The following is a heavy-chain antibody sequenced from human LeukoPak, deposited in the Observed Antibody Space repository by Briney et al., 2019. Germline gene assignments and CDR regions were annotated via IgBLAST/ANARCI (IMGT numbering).Heavy chain of an antibody. Sequence: PGGSLRLSCAASGFTFSNFAMTWVRQSPGKGLEWVSGISGSGGSTYYADSVKGRFTISRDNSKNTLYLQMNSLRAEDTAIYYCARVPWRIVGASQIDYWGQGTLVTVSS. J-gene: IGHJ4*02. CDR1: GFTFSNFA. V-gene: IGHV3-23*01. CDR3: ARVPWRIVGASQIDY. CDR2: ISGSGGST. D-gene: IGHD1-26*01.